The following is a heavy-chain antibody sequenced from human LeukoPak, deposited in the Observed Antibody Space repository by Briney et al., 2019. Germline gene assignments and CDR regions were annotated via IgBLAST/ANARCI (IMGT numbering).Heavy chain of an antibody. J-gene: IGHJ3*02. CDR1: GGSFSGYY. CDR3: ARRMAARRARIPHDAFDI. V-gene: IGHV4-34*01. CDR2: INHSGST. Sequence: SETPSLTCAVYGGSFSGYYWSWIRQPPGKGLEWIGEINHSGSTNYNPSLKSRVTISVDTSKNQFSLKLSSVTAADTAVYYCARRMAARRARIPHDAFDIWGQGTMVTVSS. D-gene: IGHD6-6*01.